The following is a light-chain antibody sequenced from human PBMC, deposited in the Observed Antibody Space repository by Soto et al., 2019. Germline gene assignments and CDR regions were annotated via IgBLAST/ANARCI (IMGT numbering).Light chain of an antibody. CDR2: GTS. CDR3: QRYGSAPPT. Sequence: EIVLTQSPGTLSLSPGERATLSCRASQSVTNNSLAWYQRKPGQPPRLLIYGTSYRSTDIPRRFSGSGSGTDFTLTITRLEPEDFAVYYCQRYGSAPPTFGQGTKCDIK. CDR1: QSVTNNS. V-gene: IGKV3-20*01. J-gene: IGKJ1*01.